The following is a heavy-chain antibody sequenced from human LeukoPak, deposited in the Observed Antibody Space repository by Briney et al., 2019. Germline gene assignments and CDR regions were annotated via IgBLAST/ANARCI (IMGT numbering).Heavy chain of an antibody. D-gene: IGHD1-26*01. V-gene: IGHV4-38-2*02. CDR1: GYSISSGYY. CDR2: IYHSGST. CDR3: ARLGASGSYYSSYFDY. J-gene: IGHJ4*02. Sequence: SETLSLTCTVSGYSISSGYYWGWIRQPPGKGLEWIGSIYHSGSTYYNPSLKSRVTISVDTSKNQFSLKLSSVTAADTAVYYCARLGASGSYYSSYFDYWGQGTLVTVPS.